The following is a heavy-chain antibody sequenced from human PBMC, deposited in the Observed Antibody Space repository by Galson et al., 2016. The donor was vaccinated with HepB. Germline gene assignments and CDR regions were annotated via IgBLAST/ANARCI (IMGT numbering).Heavy chain of an antibody. CDR1: GYSISSSNW. V-gene: IGHV4-4*02. J-gene: IGHJ3*02. CDR2: TFHTGRT. D-gene: IGHD2-15*01. Sequence: SETLSLTCAISGYSISSSNWWSWVRQPPGKGLEWIGETFHTGRTNYNPSLKSRVTMSIDKYNNHFSLKLSSMTAADTAVYYCVRDVGTDAFDIWGQGTMVTVSS. CDR3: VRDVGTDAFDI.